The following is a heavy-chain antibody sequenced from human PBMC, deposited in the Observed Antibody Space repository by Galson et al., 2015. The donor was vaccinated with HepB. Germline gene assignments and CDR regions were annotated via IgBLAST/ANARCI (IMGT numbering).Heavy chain of an antibody. CDR2: TSYRSKWYS. J-gene: IGHJ6*02. V-gene: IGHV6-1*01. D-gene: IGHD3-10*01. Sequence: SGDSVSSNTVGWNWIRQSPSRGLEWLGRTSYRSKWYSDYAVSVKSRITINADSSRNQFFLQLNSVIPEDTAAYYCTRVAHLGRGMNVWGQETTVTVSS. CDR3: TRVAHLGRGMNV. CDR1: GDSVSSNTVG.